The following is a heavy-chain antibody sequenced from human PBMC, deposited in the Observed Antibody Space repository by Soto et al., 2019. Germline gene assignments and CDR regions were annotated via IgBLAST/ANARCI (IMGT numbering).Heavy chain of an antibody. CDR3: AKRRITMVRELLRPDY. J-gene: IGHJ4*02. Sequence: GGSLRLSSTASGFPLSSYSVSWVRPAPGKGLEWVSAISGSGGSTYYADSVKGRFTISRDNSKNTLYLQMNSLRAEDTAVYYCAKRRITMVRELLRPDYWGQGTLVTVS. V-gene: IGHV3-23*01. CDR2: ISGSGGST. D-gene: IGHD3-10*01. CDR1: GFPLSSYS.